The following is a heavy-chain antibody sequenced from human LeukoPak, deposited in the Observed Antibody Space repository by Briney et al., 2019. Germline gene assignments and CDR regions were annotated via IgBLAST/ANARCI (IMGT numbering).Heavy chain of an antibody. CDR2: IYHSGST. CDR3: AREYDYIWGSYRYPHPHWFDP. CDR1: GYSISSGYF. Sequence: SETLSLTCAVSGYSISSGYFWGWIRQPPGRGLEWIRIIYHSGSTYYTPSLKSRVTISVDTSKNQFSLKLSSVTAAHTAVYYCAREYDYIWGSYRYPHPHWFDPWGQGNLVTVSS. D-gene: IGHD3-16*02. V-gene: IGHV4-38-2*01. J-gene: IGHJ5*02.